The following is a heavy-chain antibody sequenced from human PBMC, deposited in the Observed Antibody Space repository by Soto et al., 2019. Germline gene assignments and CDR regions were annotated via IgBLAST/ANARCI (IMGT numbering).Heavy chain of an antibody. CDR1: GGSISSYY. Sequence: SETLPLTSTVSGGSISSYYWSWIRQPQGKGLEWIGYIYYTGSTYYNPSLKSRVTISVDTSKNQFSLKLSSVTAADTAVYYCARDLGGYCSGGSCYSIYYYYGMDVWGQGTTVTVSS. CDR3: ARDLGGYCSGGSCYSIYYYYGMDV. D-gene: IGHD2-15*01. CDR2: IYYTGST. J-gene: IGHJ6*02. V-gene: IGHV4-59*12.